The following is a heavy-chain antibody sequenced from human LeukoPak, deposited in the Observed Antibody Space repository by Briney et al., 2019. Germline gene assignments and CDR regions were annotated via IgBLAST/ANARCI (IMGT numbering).Heavy chain of an antibody. D-gene: IGHD3-22*01. Sequence: GGSLRLSCAASGFTFSSYAMSWVRQAPGKGLEWVSAISGSGGSTYYADSVKGRFTISRDNSKNTLYLQMNSLRAGDTAVYYCAKSMPMIVVVITNFDYWGQGTLVTVSS. V-gene: IGHV3-23*01. J-gene: IGHJ4*02. CDR3: AKSMPMIVVVITNFDY. CDR2: ISGSGGST. CDR1: GFTFSSYA.